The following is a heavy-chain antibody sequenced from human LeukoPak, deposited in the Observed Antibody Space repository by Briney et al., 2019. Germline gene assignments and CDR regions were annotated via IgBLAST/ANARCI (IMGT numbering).Heavy chain of an antibody. CDR2: IIPIFGTA. CDR1: GGTFSSYA. V-gene: IGHV1-69*13. J-gene: IGHJ6*04. CDR3: ARYGSGWSVDA. Sequence: ASVKVSCKASGGTFSSYAISWVRQAPGQGLEWMGGIIPIFGTANYAQKFQGRVTVTADESTSTAYMELSSLRSEDTAVYYCARYGSGWSVDAWGKGTTVTVSS. D-gene: IGHD6-19*01.